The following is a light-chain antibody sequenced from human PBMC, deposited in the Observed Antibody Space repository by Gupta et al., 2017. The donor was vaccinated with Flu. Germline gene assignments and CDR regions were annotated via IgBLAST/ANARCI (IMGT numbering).Light chain of an antibody. CDR2: QVS. J-gene: IGKJ1*01. Sequence: DVVMSPSPPSLPFSLPQPASTPSRSRQGLVYSDGHTYLHWFQQRPGQSPRRLLYQVSSRDSGIPDRFSGSGSGTDFTLKISRVEAEDVGIYFCMQGAHWPWAFGQGTTVEIK. CDR1: QGLVYSDGHTY. V-gene: IGKV2-30*01. CDR3: MQGAHWPWA.